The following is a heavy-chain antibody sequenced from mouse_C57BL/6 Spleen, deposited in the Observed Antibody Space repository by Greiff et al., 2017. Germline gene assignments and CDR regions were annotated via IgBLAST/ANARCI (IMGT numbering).Heavy chain of an antibody. V-gene: IGHV5-4*01. CDR1: GFTFSSYA. J-gene: IGHJ2*01. D-gene: IGHD3-3*01. Sequence: EVQVVESGGGLVQPGGSLKLSCAASGFTFSSYAMSWVRQTPEKRLEWVATISGGGSYTYYPDNVKGRFTISRDNAKNNLYLQMSHLKSEDTAMYYCARDQEGYYFDYWGQGTTLTVSS. CDR3: ARDQEGYYFDY. CDR2: ISGGGSYT.